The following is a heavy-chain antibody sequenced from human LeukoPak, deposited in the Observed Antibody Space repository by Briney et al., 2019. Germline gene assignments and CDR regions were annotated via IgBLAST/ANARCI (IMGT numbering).Heavy chain of an antibody. CDR3: ARIESSGYYNYFDY. Sequence: SGPTLVNPTQTLTLTCTCSGFSLSTSGMWVSWIRQPPGKALEWLSRIDWDDDKYYSTSLKTRLTISKDTSKNQVVLTMTNIDPVDTATYYCARIESSGYYNYFDYWGQGTLVTVSS. D-gene: IGHD3-22*01. CDR1: GFSLSTSGMW. J-gene: IGHJ4*02. V-gene: IGHV2-70*11. CDR2: IDWDDDK.